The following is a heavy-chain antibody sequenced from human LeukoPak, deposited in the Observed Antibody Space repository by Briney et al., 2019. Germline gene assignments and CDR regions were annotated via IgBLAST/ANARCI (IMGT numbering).Heavy chain of an antibody. Sequence: PGGSLRLSCAASGFIFDDYGMSWVRQAPGKGLEWVSGINWNGSITGYADSVKGRFTISRDNAKNSLYLQMNSLRAEDTALHYCARVYLSQQLVPGLDYWGQGTLVTVSS. J-gene: IGHJ4*02. CDR2: INWNGSIT. V-gene: IGHV3-20*04. CDR3: ARVYLSQQLVPGLDY. CDR1: GFIFDDYG. D-gene: IGHD6-13*01.